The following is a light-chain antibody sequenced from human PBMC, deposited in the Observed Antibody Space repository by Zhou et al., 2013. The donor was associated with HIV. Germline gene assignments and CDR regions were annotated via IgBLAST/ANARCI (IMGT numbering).Light chain of an antibody. CDR1: QSVSTF. J-gene: IGKJ2*01. Sequence: EIVMTQSPVTLSVSPGESATLSCRASQSVSTFLAWYQERRGQAPRLLISSVSTRATGIPGRFSGSGSGTEFTLTISSLQSEDFAVYYCQQYHKWPYTFGQGTKLDIK. V-gene: IGKV3-15*01. CDR3: QQYHKWPYT. CDR2: SVS.